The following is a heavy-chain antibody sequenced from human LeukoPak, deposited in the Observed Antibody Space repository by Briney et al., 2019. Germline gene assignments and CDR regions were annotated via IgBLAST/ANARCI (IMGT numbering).Heavy chain of an antibody. CDR3: GRDDWGPADY. Sequence: GGSLRLSCAASGFTFSSYGMSWVRQAPGKGLEWVANINTDGSEKYYVDSVKGRFIISRDNAENSLSLQMNSLRAEDTAIYYCGRDDWGPADYWGQGTLVTVSS. D-gene: IGHD3-9*01. V-gene: IGHV3-7*01. J-gene: IGHJ4*02. CDR2: INTDGSEK. CDR1: GFTFSSYG.